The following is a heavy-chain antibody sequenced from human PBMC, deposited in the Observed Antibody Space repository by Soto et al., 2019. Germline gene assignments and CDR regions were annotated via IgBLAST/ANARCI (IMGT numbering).Heavy chain of an antibody. CDR2: IGPYNGNT. J-gene: IGHJ2*01. Sequence: QVQLVQSAAEVKKPGASVKVSCKASGYTFSNFGLSWVRQAPGQGLEWMGWIGPYNGNTDHAQKFQDRVTMTTDTSTNTAYMELRGLTSDDTAVYYCARCYCSVGSCYTCLHFDLWGRGTLVTVSS. D-gene: IGHD2-15*01. CDR3: ARCYCSVGSCYTCLHFDL. V-gene: IGHV1-18*01. CDR1: GYTFSNFG.